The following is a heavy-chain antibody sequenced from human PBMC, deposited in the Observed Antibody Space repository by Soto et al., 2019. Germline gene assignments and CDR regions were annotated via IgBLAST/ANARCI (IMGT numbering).Heavy chain of an antibody. J-gene: IGHJ6*02. D-gene: IGHD6-13*01. CDR1: GYTLTELS. CDR2: FDPEDGET. Sequence: GASVKVSCKVSGYTLTELSMHWVRQAPGKGLEWMGGFDPEDGETIYAQKFQGRVTMTEDTSTDTAYMELSSLRSEDTAVYYCATGGDRGSWYRGDYYYYGMDVWGQGTTVTVSS. V-gene: IGHV1-24*01. CDR3: ATGGDRGSWYRGDYYYYGMDV.